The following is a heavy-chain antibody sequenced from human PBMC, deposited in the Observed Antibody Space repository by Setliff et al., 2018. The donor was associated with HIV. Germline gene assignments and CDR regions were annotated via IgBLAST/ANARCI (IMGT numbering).Heavy chain of an antibody. Sequence: SETLSLTCAVYGGPFFSYSWTWLRQPPGKGLEWIGEINHGATTYYSPSLKSRVTLSVDASKSQFSLSLRSLTAADTAVYYCARGNGDSKFDYWGRGTLVTVSS. D-gene: IGHD4-17*01. V-gene: IGHV4-34*01. CDR2: INHGATT. CDR3: ARGNGDSKFDY. J-gene: IGHJ4*02. CDR1: GGPFFSYS.